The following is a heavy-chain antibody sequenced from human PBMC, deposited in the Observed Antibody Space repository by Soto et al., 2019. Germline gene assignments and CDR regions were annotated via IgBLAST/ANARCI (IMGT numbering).Heavy chain of an antibody. CDR3: ARDPDYSNYEGYYYYMDV. CDR1: GFTFSSYG. V-gene: IGHV3-33*01. J-gene: IGHJ6*03. D-gene: IGHD4-4*01. Sequence: GGSLRLSCAASGFTFSSYGMHWVRQAPGKGLEWVAVIWYDGSNKYYADSVKGRFTISRDNSKNTLYLQMNSLRAEDTAVYYCARDPDYSNYEGYYYYMDVWGKGTTVTISS. CDR2: IWYDGSNK.